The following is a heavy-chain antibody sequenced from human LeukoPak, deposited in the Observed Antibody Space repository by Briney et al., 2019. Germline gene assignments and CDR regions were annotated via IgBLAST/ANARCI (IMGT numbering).Heavy chain of an antibody. CDR1: GYTFTSYY. Sequence: GASVKVSCKASGYTFTSYYMHWVRQAPGQGLEWMGIINHSGGSTSYAQKFQGRVTMTRDTSTSTVYMELSSLRSEDTAVYYCARVAVWFGESKHYYFDYWGQGTLVTVSS. V-gene: IGHV1-46*01. CDR3: ARVAVWFGESKHYYFDY. CDR2: INHSGGST. J-gene: IGHJ4*02. D-gene: IGHD3-10*01.